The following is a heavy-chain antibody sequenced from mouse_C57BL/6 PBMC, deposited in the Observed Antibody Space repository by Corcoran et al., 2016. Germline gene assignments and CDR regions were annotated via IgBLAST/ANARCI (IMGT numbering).Heavy chain of an antibody. J-gene: IGHJ3*01. CDR1: GYTFTTYG. CDR2: INTYSGVP. Sequence: QIQLVQSGPELKKPGETVKISCKASGYTFTTYGMSWVKQAPGKGLKWMGWINTYSGVPTYADDFKGRFAFSLETSASTAYLQINNLKNEDTATYFCARNGSSYEGFAYWGQGTLVTVSA. V-gene: IGHV9-3*01. D-gene: IGHD1-1*01. CDR3: ARNGSSYEGFAY.